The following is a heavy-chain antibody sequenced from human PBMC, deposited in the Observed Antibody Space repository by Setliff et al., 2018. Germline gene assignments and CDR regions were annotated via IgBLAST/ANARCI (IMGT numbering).Heavy chain of an antibody. Sequence: GGSLRLSCAVTGFTVREHHISWVRQAPGKGLEYVSAISSNGGSTYYADSVKGRFTISRDNSKNTLYLQMNSLRAEDTAVYYCAKNGFGVVALGVNNWFDPWGQGTLVTVSS. CDR1: GFTVREHH. J-gene: IGHJ5*02. CDR3: AKNGFGVVALGVNNWFDP. CDR2: ISSNGGST. V-gene: IGHV3-64*02. D-gene: IGHD3-10*01.